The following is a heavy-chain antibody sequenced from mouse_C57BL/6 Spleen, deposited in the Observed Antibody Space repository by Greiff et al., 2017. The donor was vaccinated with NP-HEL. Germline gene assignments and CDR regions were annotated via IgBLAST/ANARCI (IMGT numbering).Heavy chain of an antibody. CDR3: ARHGSGRDY. CDR1: GFTFSDYG. CDR2: ISSDSITI. D-gene: IGHD1-1*01. J-gene: IGHJ4*01. V-gene: IGHV5-17*01. Sequence: DVKLVESGGGLVKPGGSLKLSCAASGFTFSDYGMHWVRQAPEKGLEWVAYISSDSITIYCADTVKGRFTISRDNAKNTLFLQMTSLRSEDTAMYYCARHGSGRDYWGQGTSVTVSS.